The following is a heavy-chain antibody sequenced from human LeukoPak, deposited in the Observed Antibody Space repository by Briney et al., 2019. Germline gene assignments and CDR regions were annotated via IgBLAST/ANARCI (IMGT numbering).Heavy chain of an antibody. CDR1: GGSFSGYY. V-gene: IGHV4-59*08. D-gene: IGHD4-17*01. J-gene: IGHJ4*02. CDR2: IYYSGST. Sequence: SETLSLTCAVYGGSFSGYYWSWIRQPPGKGLEWIGYIYYSGSTNYNPSLKSRVTISVDTSKNQFSLKLSSVTAADTAVYYCARLSLDYGGNVDYWGQGTLVTVSS. CDR3: ARLSLDYGGNVDY.